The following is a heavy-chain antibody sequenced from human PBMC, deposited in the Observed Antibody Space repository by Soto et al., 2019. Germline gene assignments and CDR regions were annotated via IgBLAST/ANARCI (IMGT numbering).Heavy chain of an antibody. Sequence: SETLSLTCTVSNGSIGTYYWTWVRQPPGKGLEWIGYVYYSGSTNYNPSLESRVGMSIDTSKNQFSLELKSVTAADTATYFCVRDYLLTGFDTWGQGTLVTVSS. CDR1: NGSIGTYY. D-gene: IGHD3-9*01. V-gene: IGHV4-59*01. J-gene: IGHJ5*02. CDR2: VYYSGST. CDR3: VRDYLLTGFDT.